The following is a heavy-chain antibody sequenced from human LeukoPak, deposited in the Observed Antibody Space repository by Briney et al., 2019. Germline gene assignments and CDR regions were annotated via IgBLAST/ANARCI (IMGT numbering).Heavy chain of an antibody. D-gene: IGHD3-10*01. J-gene: IGHJ6*03. V-gene: IGHV1-2*02. CDR2: INPNSGGT. CDR1: GYTFTGYY. Sequence: ASVKVSCKASGYTFTGYYMHWVRQAPGQGLEWMGWINPNSGGTNYAQKFQGRVTMTRDTSISTAYMELSRLRSDDTAVYYCAKSPYFYNSGRYVDVWGKGTTVTVSS. CDR3: AKSPYFYNSGRYVDV.